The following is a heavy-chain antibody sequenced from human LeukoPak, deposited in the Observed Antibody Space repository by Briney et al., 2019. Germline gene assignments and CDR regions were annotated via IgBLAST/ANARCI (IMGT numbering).Heavy chain of an antibody. CDR3: ARDLHFAFDI. J-gene: IGHJ3*02. CDR1: GFSFSSYS. V-gene: IGHV3-48*02. CDR2: ISSNSGYI. Sequence: GGSLRLSCAVSGFSFSSYSMNWVRQAPGKGLEWVSYISSNSGYIYDADSVKGRFTISRDNAKNALYLQMDSLRDEDTAVYYCARDLHFAFDIWGQGTMVTVSS.